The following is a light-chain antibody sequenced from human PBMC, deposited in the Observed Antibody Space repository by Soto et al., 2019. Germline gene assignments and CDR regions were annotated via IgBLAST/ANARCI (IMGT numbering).Light chain of an antibody. CDR2: GAS. V-gene: IGKV3-15*01. CDR3: QHHNDWVKT. J-gene: IGKJ2*01. Sequence: EIVMTQSPATLSVSPGERATLSCRASQSISNNLAWYQQKPGQAPRLLIYGASTRAAGIPARFSGSGSGTEFTLTISSLQSEDFAVYYCQHHNDWVKTFGQGTKLEIK. CDR1: QSISNN.